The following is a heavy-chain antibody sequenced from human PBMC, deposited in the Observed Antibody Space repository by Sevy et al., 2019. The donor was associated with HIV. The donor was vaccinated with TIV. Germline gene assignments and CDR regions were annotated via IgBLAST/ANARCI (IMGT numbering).Heavy chain of an antibody. J-gene: IGHJ4*02. CDR1: GGSVSSGSYY. CDR3: ARSTRYYYDSSGDY. Sequence: SETLSLTCSVSGGSVSSGSYYWSWIRQPPGKGLEWIGYICYSGSTNYNPSLKSRVTISVDTSKNQFSLKLSSVTAADTAVYYCARSTRYYYDSSGDYWGQGTLVTVSS. D-gene: IGHD3-22*01. CDR2: ICYSGST. V-gene: IGHV4-61*01.